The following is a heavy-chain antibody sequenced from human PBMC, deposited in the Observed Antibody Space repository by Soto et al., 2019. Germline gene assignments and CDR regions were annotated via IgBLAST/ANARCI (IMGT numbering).Heavy chain of an antibody. D-gene: IGHD2-15*01. CDR2: ISYDGSNK. CDR3: AKGGEVVPFDY. Sequence: QVQLVESGGGVVQPGRSLGHSCAASGFTFSSYGMHWVRQAPGKGLEWVAVISYDGSNKYYADSVKGRFTISRDNSKNTLYLQMNSLRAEDTAVYYCAKGGEVVPFDYWGQGTLVTVSS. CDR1: GFTFSSYG. V-gene: IGHV3-30*18. J-gene: IGHJ4*02.